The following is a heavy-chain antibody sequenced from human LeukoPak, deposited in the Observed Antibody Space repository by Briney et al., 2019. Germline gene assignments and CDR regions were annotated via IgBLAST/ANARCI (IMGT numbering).Heavy chain of an antibody. CDR1: GGSINSGGYY. Sequence: SETLSLTCTVSGGSINSGGYYWRWLRQHPGKGLEWIGYIYYSGSTYYNPSLKSRVSISVDTSKNQFSLKLSSVTAADTAVYYCARSGFEFDPWGQGTLVTVSS. D-gene: IGHD3-16*01. CDR3: ARSGFEFDP. CDR2: IYYSGST. J-gene: IGHJ5*02. V-gene: IGHV4-31*03.